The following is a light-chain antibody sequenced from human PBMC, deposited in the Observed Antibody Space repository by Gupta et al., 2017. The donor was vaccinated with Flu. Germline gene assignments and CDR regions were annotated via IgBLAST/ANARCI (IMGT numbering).Light chain of an antibody. CDR1: GSNIGSNY. V-gene: IGLV1-51*02. Sequence: QSMLTQPPSVSAAPGPKVTVSCSGGGSNIGSNYVSWYQQLPATAPRLLIYDNNRRRSGIPARFSGSKSGTSATVPTTGLQTGDAADYYCDTSDTSLSLLVFGTGTKITVL. CDR3: DTSDTSLSLLV. J-gene: IGLJ1*01. CDR2: DNN.